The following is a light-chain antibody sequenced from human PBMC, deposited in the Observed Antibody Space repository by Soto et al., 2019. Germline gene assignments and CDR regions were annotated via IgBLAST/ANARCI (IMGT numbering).Light chain of an antibody. CDR1: SSDVGGFSY. V-gene: IGLV2-11*01. CDR2: DVS. Sequence: QSVLTQPRSVSGSPGQSVTISCTGTSSDVGGFSYVSWYQQYPGKAPKLILYDVSQRPSGVPDRFSGSKSGNTASLTISGLLAEAEAVYYCASWDDRVGDVIFGGGTKVTVL. CDR3: ASWDDRVGDVI. J-gene: IGLJ2*01.